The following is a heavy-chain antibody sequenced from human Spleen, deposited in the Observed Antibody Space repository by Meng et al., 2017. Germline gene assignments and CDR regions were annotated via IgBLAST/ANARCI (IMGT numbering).Heavy chain of an antibody. CDR2: TYYRSKWYN. CDR1: GDSVSSNSAA. D-gene: IGHD3-22*01. V-gene: IGHV6-1*01. J-gene: IGHJ4*02. CDR3: AREGVYFYDSSGYFDY. Sequence: QVQLQQSGPGLVKPSQTLSLTCAISGDSVSSNSAAWNWIRQSPSRGLEWLGRTYYRSKWYNDYPVSVKGRITINPDTSKNQFSLQLNSVTPEDTAVYFCAREGVYFYDSSGYFDYWGQGTLVTVSS.